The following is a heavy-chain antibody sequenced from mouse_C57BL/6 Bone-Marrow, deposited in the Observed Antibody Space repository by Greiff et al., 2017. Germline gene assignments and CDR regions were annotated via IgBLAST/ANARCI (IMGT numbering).Heavy chain of an antibody. V-gene: IGHV5-9-1*02. Sequence: EVKVVESGEGLVKPGGSLKLSCAASGFTFSSYAMSWVRQTPEKRLEWVAYISSGGDYIYYADTVKGRFTFSRDNAWNTPYLHISSLKSEATAKYYCTKDRGLSNYLYAMDYWGQGTSVTVSS. J-gene: IGHJ4*01. CDR3: TKDRGLSNYLYAMDY. CDR1: GFTFSSYA. D-gene: IGHD2-5*01. CDR2: ISSGGDYI.